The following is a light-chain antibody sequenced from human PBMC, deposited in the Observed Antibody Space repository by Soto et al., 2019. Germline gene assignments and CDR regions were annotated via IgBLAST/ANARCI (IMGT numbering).Light chain of an antibody. CDR2: GIS. CDR1: QSVNSN. V-gene: IGKV3-15*01. J-gene: IGKJ5*01. Sequence: EMVMTQSPAILSVSPGESATLSCRASQSVNSNYLAWYQHRPGQPPRLLIYGISTRATGIPARFSGSGSGTDFSLTISRLEPEDFAVYYCQQYNNWPITFGQGTRLE. CDR3: QQYNNWPIT.